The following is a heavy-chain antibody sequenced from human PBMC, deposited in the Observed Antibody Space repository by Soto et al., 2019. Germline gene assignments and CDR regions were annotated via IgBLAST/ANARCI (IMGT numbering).Heavy chain of an antibody. D-gene: IGHD6-19*01. CDR1: GFTFSSST. CDR3: ARKGIAVAGIAFDI. J-gene: IGHJ3*02. CDR2: ISSSGSTI. V-gene: IGHV3-48*03. Sequence: GGSLRLSCAASGFTFSSSTMNWVRQAPGKGLEWVSYISSSGSTIYFADSVKGQFTISRDNAKNSLYLQMNSLRAEDTAVYYCARKGIAVAGIAFDIWGQGTMVTVSS.